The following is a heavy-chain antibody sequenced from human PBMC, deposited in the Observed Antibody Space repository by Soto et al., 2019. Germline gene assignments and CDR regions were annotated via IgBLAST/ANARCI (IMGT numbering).Heavy chain of an antibody. J-gene: IGHJ4*02. CDR2: VYHTERI. CDR1: GCSIKTDNW. Sequence: QVQLKESGPGLVKPSGTLSLSCAVSGCSIKTDNWWSWVRQSPGKGLEWIGEVYHTERINYNPSLQGRFSISIDTSENQFSLHLLSVTAADTGVYFCARNHYHSVSEYLGTVSGFDSWGQGTLVTVSS. V-gene: IGHV4-4*02. D-gene: IGHD3-3*01. CDR3: ARNHYHSVSEYLGTVSGFDS.